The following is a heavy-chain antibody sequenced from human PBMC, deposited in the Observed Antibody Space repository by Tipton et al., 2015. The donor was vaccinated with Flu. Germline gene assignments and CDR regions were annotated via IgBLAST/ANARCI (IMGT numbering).Heavy chain of an antibody. CDR3: ARHVDRSWMLEF. CDR1: GGSMSNNF. D-gene: IGHD3-10*01. V-gene: IGHV4-4*07. CDR2: IYASGVT. Sequence: TLSLTCTVSGGSMSNNFWSWFRQPAEKGLEWIGRIYASGVTNYNPSLKSRVTMSIDTSKNQFSLRLSSVTAADTAVYYCARHVDRSWMLEFWGQGTLVTVSS. J-gene: IGHJ4*02.